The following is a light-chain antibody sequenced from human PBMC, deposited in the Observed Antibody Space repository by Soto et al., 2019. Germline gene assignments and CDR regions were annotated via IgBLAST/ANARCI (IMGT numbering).Light chain of an antibody. CDR2: DVN. V-gene: IGLV2-18*01. Sequence: QSVLTQPPSVSGSPGQSVTISCTATTTDIDNYDSVSWYQQAPGTAPKLIIYDVNNRPSGAPDRFSGSTSGNTASLTISGLQAEDETDYFCSLYTSSSTLEVFGTGTKVTVL. J-gene: IGLJ1*01. CDR1: TTDIDNYDS. CDR3: SLYTSSSTLEV.